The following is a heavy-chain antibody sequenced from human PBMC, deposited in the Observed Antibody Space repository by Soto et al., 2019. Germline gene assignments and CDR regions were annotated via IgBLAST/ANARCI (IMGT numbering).Heavy chain of an antibody. CDR1: GSTFSNDW. J-gene: IGHJ6*02. CDR2: INGDGSST. CDR3: ARDRSYSLDV. Sequence: PGGSLRLSCAVSGSTFSNDWMHWVRQAPGKGLVWVSHINGDGSSTNYADFVKGRSTIARDNAKNTVYLQMHSLRADDTAVYYCARDRSYSLDVWGQGTTVTVSS. V-gene: IGHV3-74*01.